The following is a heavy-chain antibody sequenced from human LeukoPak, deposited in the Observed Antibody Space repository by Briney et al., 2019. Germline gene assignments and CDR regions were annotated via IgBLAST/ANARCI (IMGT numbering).Heavy chain of an antibody. CDR2: ISGSGDNT. J-gene: IGHJ6*03. D-gene: IGHD2-15*01. CDR3: AKNGDRGAYCSGGSCYPYFYYYMDV. Sequence: GGSLRLSCAASGFTFSIYGMSWVRQAPGKGLEWVSTISGSGDNTYYADSVKGRFTISRDNSKNTLSLQMNSLRVEDTAIYYCAKNGDRGAYCSGGSCYPYFYYYMDVWGKGTTVTISS. CDR1: GFTFSIYG. V-gene: IGHV3-23*01.